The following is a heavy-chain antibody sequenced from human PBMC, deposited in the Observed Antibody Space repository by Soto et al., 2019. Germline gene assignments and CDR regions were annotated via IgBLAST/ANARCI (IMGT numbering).Heavy chain of an antibody. V-gene: IGHV4-31*03. CDR3: VSSEGFSHGYGLDY. CDR2: IYHSGTT. Sequence: KPSETLSLTCSVSGASISSGGHYWSWVRQHPGKGLEWIGYIYHSGTTDLNSSLKSRVTISVDTSKNQFSLKLSSVTAADTAVYYCVSSEGFSHGYGLDYWGQGTLVTVSS. D-gene: IGHD5-18*01. CDR1: GASISSGGHY. J-gene: IGHJ4*02.